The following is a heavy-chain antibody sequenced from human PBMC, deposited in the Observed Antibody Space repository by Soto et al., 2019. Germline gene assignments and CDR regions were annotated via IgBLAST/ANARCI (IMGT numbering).Heavy chain of an antibody. D-gene: IGHD2-15*01. Sequence: QITLKESGPTLVKPTQTLTLTCTFSGFSLSTSGVGVGWIRQPPGKALEWLALIYCDDDKRYRSSLKSRLTITKDTSKNQVVLTMTNMDPVDTATYYCAHRQDRYCSGGSCPLFDYWGQGILVTVSS. V-gene: IGHV2-5*02. CDR2: IYCDDDK. CDR1: GFSLSTSGVG. CDR3: AHRQDRYCSGGSCPLFDY. J-gene: IGHJ4*02.